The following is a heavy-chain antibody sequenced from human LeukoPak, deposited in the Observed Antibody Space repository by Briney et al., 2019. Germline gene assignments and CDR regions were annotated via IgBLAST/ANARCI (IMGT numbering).Heavy chain of an antibody. D-gene: IGHD1-26*01. CDR2: INPSGGST. V-gene: IGHV1-46*01. Sequence: ASVKVSCKASGYTFTSYYMHWVRQAPGQGLEWMGIINPSGGSTSYAQKFQGRVTMTRDTSTSTVYMELSSLRSEDTAVYYCARDFTYSGSYYGDYYYGMDVWGQGTTVTVSS. CDR3: ARDFTYSGSYYGDYYYGMDV. CDR1: GYTFTSYY. J-gene: IGHJ6*02.